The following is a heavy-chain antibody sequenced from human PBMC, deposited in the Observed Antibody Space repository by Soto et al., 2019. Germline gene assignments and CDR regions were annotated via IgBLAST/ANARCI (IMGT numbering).Heavy chain of an antibody. J-gene: IGHJ1*01. CDR3: EGVSPSSSWYRFPGD. V-gene: IGHV1-18*01. CDR2: ISAYNCNT. CDR1: GYTCTSYG. Sequence: QVRLAQSGAEVKKPGASVKVSCKASGYTCTSYGISWERQAPGQGLEWMGWISAYNCNTNYAQEHQGRVTITTDTSTSSDYMELRSLSSDDTAVYYCEGVSPSSSWYRFPGDWRQGTLVNV. D-gene: IGHD6-13*01.